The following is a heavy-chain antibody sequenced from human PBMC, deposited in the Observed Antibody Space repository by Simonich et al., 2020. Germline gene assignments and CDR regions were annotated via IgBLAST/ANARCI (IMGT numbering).Heavy chain of an antibody. CDR2: INPNSGGT. Sequence: QVQLVQSGAEVKKPGASVKVSCKASGYTFTGYYMHWVRQAPGQGLEGKGWINPNSGGTNYAQKFQGRVTMTRDTSISTAYMELSRLRADDTAVYYCARGALTGDYYYMDVWGKGTTVTVSS. J-gene: IGHJ6*03. V-gene: IGHV1-2*02. D-gene: IGHD7-27*01. CDR3: ARGALTGDYYYMDV. CDR1: GYTFTGYY.